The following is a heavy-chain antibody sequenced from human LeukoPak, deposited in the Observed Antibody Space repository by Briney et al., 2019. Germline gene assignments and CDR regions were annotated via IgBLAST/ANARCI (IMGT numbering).Heavy chain of an antibody. Sequence: PGGSLRLSCAASGFTVSSNYMSWVRQAPGKGLEWVSVIYSGGSTYYADSVKGRFTISRDNSKNTLYLQMNSLRAEDTAVYYCARSPYLGYCSGGSCYGGWFDPWGQGTLVTVSS. V-gene: IGHV3-66*01. CDR2: IYSGGST. J-gene: IGHJ5*02. D-gene: IGHD2-15*01. CDR1: GFTVSSNY. CDR3: ARSPYLGYCSGGSCYGGWFDP.